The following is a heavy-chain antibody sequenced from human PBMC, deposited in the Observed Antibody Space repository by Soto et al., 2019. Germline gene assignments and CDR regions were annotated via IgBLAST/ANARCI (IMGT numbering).Heavy chain of an antibody. CDR2: ISAGGRST. CDR1: GVTFSNYA. Sequence: GGSLRLSCAASGVTFSNYAMSWVRQAPGKGLEWVSHISAGGRSTYYADAVRGRFTISRDNSKNTLHLQMDSLRAEDTAVYYCAKGIFGTYGDALDVWGQGTTVTVSS. J-gene: IGHJ6*02. CDR3: AKGIFGTYGDALDV. V-gene: IGHV3-23*01. D-gene: IGHD4-17*01.